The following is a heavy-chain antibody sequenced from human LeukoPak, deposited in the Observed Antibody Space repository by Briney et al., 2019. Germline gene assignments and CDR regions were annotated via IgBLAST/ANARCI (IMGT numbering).Heavy chain of an antibody. J-gene: IGHJ4*02. CDR1: GLTFDDYA. V-gene: IGHV3-43*02. CDR3: AQDIGDFDVLTAYYGFDH. D-gene: IGHD3-9*01. Sequence: GGSLRLSCAASGLTFDDYAMHWVRQAPGKGQEWVSLISADGDKTYYADSVKGRFTISRDDSKTSLYLQMNSLRTEDTALYYCAQDIGDFDVLTAYYGFDHWGPGTLVTVSS. CDR2: ISADGDKT.